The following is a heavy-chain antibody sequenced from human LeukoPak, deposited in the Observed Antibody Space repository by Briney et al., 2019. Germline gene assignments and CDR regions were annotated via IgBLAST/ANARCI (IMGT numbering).Heavy chain of an antibody. D-gene: IGHD3-9*01. J-gene: IGHJ3*02. Sequence: AASVRVSCKASGYTFTSYGISWLRQAPGQGLEWMGWISAYNGNTNYAQKLQGRVTMTTDTSTSTAYMELRSLRSDDAAVYYCARDLKRYFVAKDAFDIWGQGTMVTVSS. CDR2: ISAYNGNT. V-gene: IGHV1-18*01. CDR3: ARDLKRYFVAKDAFDI. CDR1: GYTFTSYG.